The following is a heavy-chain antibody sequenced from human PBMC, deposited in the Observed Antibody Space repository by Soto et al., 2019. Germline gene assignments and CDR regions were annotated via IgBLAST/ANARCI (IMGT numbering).Heavy chain of an antibody. J-gene: IGHJ4*02. Sequence: ASVKVSFKASGYTFTSYGISWVRQAPGQGLEWMGWISAYNGNTNYAQKLQGRVTMTTDTSTSTAYIELRSLRSDDTAVYYFARRMYEYDYCSGGSCYSGSSYYFDYWGQGTLVTVSS. D-gene: IGHD2-15*01. CDR1: GYTFTSYG. V-gene: IGHV1-18*01. CDR2: ISAYNGNT. CDR3: ARRMYEYDYCSGGSCYSGSSYYFDY.